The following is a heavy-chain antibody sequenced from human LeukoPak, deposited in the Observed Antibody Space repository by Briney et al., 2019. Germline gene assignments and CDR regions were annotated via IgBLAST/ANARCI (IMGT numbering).Heavy chain of an antibody. CDR1: GGSFSGYY. CDR2: INHSGST. D-gene: IGHD6-13*01. Sequence: SETLSLTCAVYGGSFSGYYWSWIRQPPGKGLEWIGEINHSGSTNYNPSLKSRVTISVDTSKNQFSLKLSSVTAADTAVYYCACRKAAAGTTFDYWGQGTLVTVSS. V-gene: IGHV4-34*01. CDR3: ACRKAAAGTTFDY. J-gene: IGHJ4*02.